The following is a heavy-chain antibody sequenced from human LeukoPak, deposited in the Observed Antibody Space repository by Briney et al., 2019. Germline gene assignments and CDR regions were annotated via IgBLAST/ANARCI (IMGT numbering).Heavy chain of an antibody. CDR3: ARDEGYGSGSY. CDR1: GYTFTSYG. Sequence: ASVKVSCKASGYTFTSYGINWVRQAPGQGLEWMGWISTYSGNTNYAQKLQGRVTMTTDTSTSTAYMELRILRSDDTAVYYCARDEGYGSGSYWGQGTLVTVSS. CDR2: ISTYSGNT. V-gene: IGHV1-18*01. J-gene: IGHJ4*02. D-gene: IGHD3-10*01.